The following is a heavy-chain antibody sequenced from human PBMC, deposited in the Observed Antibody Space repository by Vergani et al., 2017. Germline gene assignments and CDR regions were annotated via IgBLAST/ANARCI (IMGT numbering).Heavy chain of an antibody. J-gene: IGHJ6*03. CDR3: ARGLSGVVPPSYYMDV. Sequence: QVQLVQSGAEVKKPGASVKVSCKASGYTFTGYYMHWVRQAPGQGREWMGWINPNSGGTNYAQKFQGRVTMTRDTSISTAYMELSRLRSDDTAVYYCARGLSGVVPPSYYMDVWGKGTTVTVSS. V-gene: IGHV1-2*02. D-gene: IGHD3-3*01. CDR1: GYTFTGYY. CDR2: INPNSGGT.